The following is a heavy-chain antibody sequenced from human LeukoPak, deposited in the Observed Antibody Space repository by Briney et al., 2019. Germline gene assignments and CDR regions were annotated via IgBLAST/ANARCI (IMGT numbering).Heavy chain of an antibody. V-gene: IGHV4-59*01. J-gene: IGHJ4*02. Sequence: SETLSLTCTVSGGSISSYYWSWIRQPPGKGLEWIGYIYYSGSTNYNPSLKSRVTISVDTSKNQFSLKLSSVTAADTAVYYCARGDDFWSFWGQGTLVTVSS. CDR2: IYYSGST. CDR3: ARGDDFWSF. D-gene: IGHD3-3*01. CDR1: GGSISSYY.